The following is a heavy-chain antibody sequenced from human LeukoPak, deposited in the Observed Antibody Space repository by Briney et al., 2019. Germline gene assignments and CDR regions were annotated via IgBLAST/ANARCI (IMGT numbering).Heavy chain of an antibody. J-gene: IGHJ4*02. Sequence: KPGGSLRLSCAASGXTFSTYSMNWVRQAPGKGLEWVSSISSGSSYIYYADSVKGRFTISRDNAKNSLYLQMNSLRAEDTAMYFCARVPSDYWGQGTLVTVSS. CDR3: ARVPSDY. V-gene: IGHV3-21*01. CDR1: GXTFSTYS. CDR2: ISSGSSYI.